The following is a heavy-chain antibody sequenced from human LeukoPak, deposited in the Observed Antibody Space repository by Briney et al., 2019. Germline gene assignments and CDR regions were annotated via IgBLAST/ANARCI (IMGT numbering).Heavy chain of an antibody. Sequence: ASVKVSCKASGYTFTGYYMHWVRQAPGQGLEWMGRINPNSGGTNYAQKFQGRVTTTRDTSISTAYMELSRLGSDDTAVYYCARYSGSYLIDYWGQGTLVTVSS. D-gene: IGHD1-26*01. J-gene: IGHJ4*02. CDR2: INPNSGGT. CDR3: ARYSGSYLIDY. V-gene: IGHV1-2*06. CDR1: GYTFTGYY.